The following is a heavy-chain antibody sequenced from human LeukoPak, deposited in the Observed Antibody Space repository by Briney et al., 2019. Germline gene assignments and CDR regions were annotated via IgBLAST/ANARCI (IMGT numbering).Heavy chain of an antibody. CDR2: ISGSGGST. J-gene: IGHJ6*02. Sequence: GGSLRLSCAASGFTFSSYAMSWVRQAPGKGLEWVSAISGSGGSTYYADSVKGRFTISRDNSKNTLYLQMNSLRAEDTAVYYCAKGMATGKRYYSYYYGMDVWGQGTTVTVSS. D-gene: IGHD5-24*01. CDR3: AKGMATGKRYYSYYYGMDV. V-gene: IGHV3-23*01. CDR1: GFTFSSYA.